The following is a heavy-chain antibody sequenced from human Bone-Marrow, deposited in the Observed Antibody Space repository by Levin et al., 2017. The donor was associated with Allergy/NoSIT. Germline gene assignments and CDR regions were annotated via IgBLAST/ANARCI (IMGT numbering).Heavy chain of an antibody. J-gene: IGHJ6*02. CDR2: IYHTGST. CDR1: GASLNGRDW. V-gene: IGHV4-4*02. CDR3: TRAGRLSTVYRGYSYYYFAMDV. Sequence: SETLSLTCAVSGASLNGRDWWTWVRQSPERGLEWLGEIYHTGSTNYNPSLMGRLTLSVDKSTNQFSLNLNSVTAADTAVYYCTRAGRLSTVYRGYSYYYFAMDVWGRGTTVIVSS. D-gene: IGHD3-22*01.